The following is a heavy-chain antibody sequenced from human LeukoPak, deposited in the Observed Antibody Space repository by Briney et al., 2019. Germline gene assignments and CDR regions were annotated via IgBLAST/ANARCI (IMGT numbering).Heavy chain of an antibody. CDR1: GGSISSYY. CDR2: INHSGST. J-gene: IGHJ3*02. V-gene: IGHV4-34*01. CDR3: TRMGVSNIGDAFDI. D-gene: IGHD3-16*01. Sequence: SETLSLTCTVSGGSISSYYWTWIRQPAGKGLEWIGEINHSGSTNYNPSLKSRVTISVDTSKNQFSLKLSSVTAADTAVYYCTRMGVSNIGDAFDIWGQGTMVTVSS.